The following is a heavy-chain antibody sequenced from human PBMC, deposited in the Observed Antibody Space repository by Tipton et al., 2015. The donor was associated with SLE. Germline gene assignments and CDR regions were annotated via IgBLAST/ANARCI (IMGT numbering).Heavy chain of an antibody. CDR2: FYYSGRP. D-gene: IGHD2-15*01. V-gene: IGHV4-39*01. J-gene: IGHJ6*03. CDR1: GGSISSSSYY. CDR3: ARAAPPNPYCSGGSCYSGPFWYYYYYMDV. Sequence: TLSLTCTVSGGSISSSSYYWGWSRQPPGKGLEWIGRFYYSGRPYYNPSLKSRVTISVDTSKNQFSLKLSSVTAADTAVYYCARAAPPNPYCSGGSCYSGPFWYYYYYMDVWGKGTTVTVSS.